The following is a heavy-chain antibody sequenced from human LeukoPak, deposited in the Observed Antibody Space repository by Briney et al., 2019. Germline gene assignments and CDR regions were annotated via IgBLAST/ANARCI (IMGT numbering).Heavy chain of an antibody. V-gene: IGHV3-53*01. Sequence: GESLRLSCAASGFTVSSNHMSWVRQAPGKGLEWVSVIYSGGSTDYADSVKGRFTISRDILKNTLYLQMNSLRAEDTAVYYCARGPAGYNSGQGTLVSVSS. J-gene: IGHJ4*02. D-gene: IGHD1-1*01. CDR2: IYSGGST. CDR1: GFTVSSNH. CDR3: ARGPAGYN.